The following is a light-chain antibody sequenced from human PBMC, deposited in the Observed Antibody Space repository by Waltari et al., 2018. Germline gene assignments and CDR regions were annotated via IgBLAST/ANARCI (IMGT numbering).Light chain of an antibody. CDR2: EDI. J-gene: IGLJ1*01. V-gene: IGLV2-23*01. CDR1: SSDVGSYNL. CDR3: FSYAGSGIYV. Sequence: HSALTQPASVSGSPGQSITIYCTGTSSDVGSYNLVSWYQQPPGNPPKIMIYEDIKRPSGASNRFSGSKSANTASLTISGLQAEDEADYYCFSYAGSGIYVFGTGTKVTV.